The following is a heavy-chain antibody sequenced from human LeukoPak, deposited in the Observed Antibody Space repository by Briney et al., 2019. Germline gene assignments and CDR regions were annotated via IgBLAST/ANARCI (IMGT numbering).Heavy chain of an antibody. Sequence: PGGSLRLSCAASGLTFSSYGMHWVRQAPGKGLEWVAFIRYDGSNKYYADSVKGRFTISRDNSKNTLYLQMNSLRAEDTAVYYCAKDFGSGSAIGDFDYWGQGTLVTVSS. CDR1: GLTFSSYG. CDR3: AKDFGSGSAIGDFDY. V-gene: IGHV3-30*02. D-gene: IGHD3-10*01. CDR2: IRYDGSNK. J-gene: IGHJ4*02.